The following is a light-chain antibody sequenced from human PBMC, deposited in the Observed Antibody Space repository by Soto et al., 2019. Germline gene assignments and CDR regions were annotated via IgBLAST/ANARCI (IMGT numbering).Light chain of an antibody. CDR2: DVS. V-gene: IGLV2-14*03. J-gene: IGLJ2*01. Sequence: QSALTQPASVPGSPGQSITISCTGTSSGLGGYNYVSWYQQHPGKAPKLMIYDVSNRPSGVSNRFSGSKSGNTASLTISGLQAEDEADYYCSSYTSSHVVFGGGTKLTVL. CDR1: SSGLGGYNY. CDR3: SSYTSSHVV.